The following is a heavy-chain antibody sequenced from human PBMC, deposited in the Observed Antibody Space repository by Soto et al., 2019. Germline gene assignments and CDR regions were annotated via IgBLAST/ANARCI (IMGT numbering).Heavy chain of an antibody. CDR3: ARDPPPPDY. Sequence: QVQLVQSGAEVKKPGASVKVSCKASGYTFASYAISWMRQAPGQGLEWMGWISAYIGNTNYAQKLQGRVTMTTDTSTSTAYKELRSLRSDDTAVYYCARDPPPPDYWGQGTLVTVSS. CDR2: ISAYIGNT. V-gene: IGHV1-18*01. J-gene: IGHJ4*02. CDR1: GYTFASYA.